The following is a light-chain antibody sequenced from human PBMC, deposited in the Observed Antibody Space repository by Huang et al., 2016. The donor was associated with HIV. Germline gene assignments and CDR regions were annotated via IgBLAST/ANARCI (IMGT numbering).Light chain of an antibody. CDR1: QGMSTS. Sequence: PSSLSASIGDRVTITCRASQGMSTSLAWYQQKPGKAPNLLIFGASSLRSGVPSRFSGSRSGTVFTLSISSLQPEDFATYFCQQLRSYPLTFGGGTKVEIK. V-gene: IGKV1-9*01. CDR3: QQLRSYPLT. J-gene: IGKJ4*01. CDR2: GAS.